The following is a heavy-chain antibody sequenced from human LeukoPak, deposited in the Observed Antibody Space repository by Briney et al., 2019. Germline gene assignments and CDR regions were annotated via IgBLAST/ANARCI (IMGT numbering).Heavy chain of an antibody. D-gene: IGHD2-15*01. Sequence: SETLSLTCTVSGGSLSSGDYYWSWVRQPPGTGLEWLGYIYYSGSTYYNPSLKSRVTISVDTSKNQFSLKLSSVTAADTAVYYCARVDVVGEYYFDYWGQGTLVTVSS. J-gene: IGHJ4*02. CDR1: GGSLSSGDYY. V-gene: IGHV4-30-4*01. CDR2: IYYSGST. CDR3: ARVDVVGEYYFDY.